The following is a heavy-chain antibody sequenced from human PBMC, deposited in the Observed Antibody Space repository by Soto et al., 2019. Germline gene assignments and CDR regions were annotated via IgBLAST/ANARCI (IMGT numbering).Heavy chain of an antibody. V-gene: IGHV3-7*03. CDR1: GFTFSSYW. CDR3: ARDKPPPYCSSTSCYGSNWFDP. Sequence: GGSLRLSCAASGFTFSSYWMSWVRQAPGKGLEWVANIKQDGSEKYYVDSVKGRFTISRDNAKNSLYLQMNSLRAEDTAVYYCARDKPPPYCSSTSCYGSNWFDPWGQGTLVTAPQ. J-gene: IGHJ5*02. CDR2: IKQDGSEK. D-gene: IGHD2-2*01.